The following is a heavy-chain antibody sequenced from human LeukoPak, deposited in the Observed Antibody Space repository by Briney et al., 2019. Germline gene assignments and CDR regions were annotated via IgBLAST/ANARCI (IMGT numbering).Heavy chain of an antibody. V-gene: IGHV1-46*01. J-gene: IGHJ5*02. CDR1: GYSFTSHY. Sequence: ASVKVPCKASGYSFTSHYMHWVRQAPGQGLEWLGLINPSGGSTLYAQKFQGRVTMTRDMSTTTDYMELSSLRSEDTAVYYCARDNSVGDIAWWFDPWGQGTLVTVSS. D-gene: IGHD3-16*02. CDR3: ARDNSVGDIAWWFDP. CDR2: INPSGGST.